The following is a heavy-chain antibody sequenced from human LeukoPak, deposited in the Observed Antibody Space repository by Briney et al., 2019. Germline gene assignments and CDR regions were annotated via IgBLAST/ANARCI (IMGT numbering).Heavy chain of an antibody. Sequence: GSLRLPCAASGFTFSSYSMNWVRQAPGKGLEWVSYISTSSTIYYADSVKGRFTISRDNAKNSLYLQMNSLRDEDTAVYYCARRSPSDYWGQGTLVTVSS. CDR3: ARRSPSDY. J-gene: IGHJ4*02. CDR1: GFTFSSYS. V-gene: IGHV3-48*02. CDR2: ISTSSTI.